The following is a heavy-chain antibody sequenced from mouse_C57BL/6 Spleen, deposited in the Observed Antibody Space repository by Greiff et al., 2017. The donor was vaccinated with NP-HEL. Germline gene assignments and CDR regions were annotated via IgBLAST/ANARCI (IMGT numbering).Heavy chain of an antibody. D-gene: IGHD1-1*01. CDR2: INPSNGGT. J-gene: IGHJ2*01. CDR3: ARSLFTTLLEDFDY. CDR1: GYTFTSYW. Sequence: VQLQQPGTELVKPGASVKLSCKASGYTFTSYWMHWVKQRPGQGLEWIGNINPSNGGTNYNEKFKSKATLTVDKSSSTAYMQLSSLTSEDSAVYDCARSLFTTLLEDFDYWGQGTTLTVSS. V-gene: IGHV1-53*01.